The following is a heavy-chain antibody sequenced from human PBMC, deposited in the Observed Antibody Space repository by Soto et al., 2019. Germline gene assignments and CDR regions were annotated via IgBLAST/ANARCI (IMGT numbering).Heavy chain of an antibody. CDR3: ARGRRDIVVVPAVREFDY. J-gene: IGHJ4*02. CDR2: INHSGST. CDR1: GGSFSGYY. V-gene: IGHV4-34*01. D-gene: IGHD2-2*01. Sequence: QVQLQQWGAGLLKPSETLSLTCAVYGGSFSGYYWSWIRQPPGQGLEWLGEINHSGSTNYNPSLKRRVTISVDTSKNQFSLKLIFVAAADTAVYYCARGRRDIVVVPAVREFDYWGQGTLVTVSS.